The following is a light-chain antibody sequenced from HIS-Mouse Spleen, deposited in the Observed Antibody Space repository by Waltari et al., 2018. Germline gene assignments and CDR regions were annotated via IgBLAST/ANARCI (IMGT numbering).Light chain of an antibody. CDR1: SSNIGSNT. CDR2: SNN. J-gene: IGLJ2*01. CDR3: AAWDDSLNGPV. V-gene: IGLV1-44*01. Sequence: QSVLTQPPSASGTPGQRVTISCSGSSSNIGSNTVNWYQQLPGTAPKLLIYSNNQRPSGVPDRVSGSQSGTSASLAISGLQSEDEADDYCAAWDDSLNGPVFGGGTKLTVL.